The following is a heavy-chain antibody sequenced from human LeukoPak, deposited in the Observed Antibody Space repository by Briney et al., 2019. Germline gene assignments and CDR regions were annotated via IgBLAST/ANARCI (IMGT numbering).Heavy chain of an antibody. CDR3: AKGCSGYGYAFDI. V-gene: IGHV3-23*01. D-gene: IGHD5-12*01. J-gene: IGHJ3*02. CDR2: ISGSGGST. CDR1: GFTFSSYA. Sequence: PGGSLRLSCAASGFTFSSYAMSWVRQAPGKGLEWVSAISGSGGSTYYADSVKGRFTISRDNSKNTLYLHMNSLRAEDTAVYYCAKGCSGYGYAFDIWGQGTMVTVSS.